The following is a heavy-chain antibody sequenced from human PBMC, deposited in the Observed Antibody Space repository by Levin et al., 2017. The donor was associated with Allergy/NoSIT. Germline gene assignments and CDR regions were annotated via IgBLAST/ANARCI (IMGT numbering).Heavy chain of an antibody. CDR3: ARTHKSGSYYSYYFDY. CDR1: GFTVSGNY. Sequence: LSLPCAASGFTVSGNYMSWIRQAPGKGLEWVSIIYSDNITYYADSVKGRFTISRDNSKNTLYLQMNSLRAEDTAVYYCARTHKSGSYYSYYFDYWGQGTLVTVSS. V-gene: IGHV3-53*01. D-gene: IGHD3-10*01. J-gene: IGHJ4*02. CDR2: IYSDNIT.